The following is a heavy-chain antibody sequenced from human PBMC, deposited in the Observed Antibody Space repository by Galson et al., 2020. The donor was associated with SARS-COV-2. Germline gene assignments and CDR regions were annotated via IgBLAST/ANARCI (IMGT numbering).Heavy chain of an antibody. CDR3: ARQGVNMIVLVTVPGWYFDL. V-gene: IGHV4-38-2*02. CDR1: GYYVSTTNY. CDR2: VYPSGTT. Sequence: SETLSLTCTASGYYVSTTNYWGWVRQPPGRGLEWIGSVYPSGTTYYNPSLKSRVTISVDTSKNQFSLRLDSVTAADTALYYCARQGVNMIVLVTVPGWYFDLWGRGTLVTVSS. D-gene: IGHD3-22*01. J-gene: IGHJ2*01.